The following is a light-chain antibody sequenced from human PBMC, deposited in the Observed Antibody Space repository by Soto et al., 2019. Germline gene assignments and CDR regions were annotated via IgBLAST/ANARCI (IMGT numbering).Light chain of an antibody. V-gene: IGLV2-14*03. CDR1: SSDVGAYDY. J-gene: IGLJ1*01. Sequence: QSALTQPASVSGSPGQSITISCTGTSSDVGAYDYVSWYQHHPGKVPKLMIYDVTNRPSGVSSRFSGSKSGNTASLTISGLQAEDEADYYCSSYTSSSTYVFGTGTKLTVL. CDR2: DVT. CDR3: SSYTSSSTYV.